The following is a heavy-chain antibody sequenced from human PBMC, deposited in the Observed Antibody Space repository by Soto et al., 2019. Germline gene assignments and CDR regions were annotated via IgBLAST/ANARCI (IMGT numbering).Heavy chain of an antibody. CDR3: ARDEGYYYGSGSYYTPGTFDC. D-gene: IGHD3-10*01. CDR2: ISAYNGNT. CDR1: GYTFTSYG. J-gene: IGHJ4*02. Sequence: QVQLVQSGAEVKKPGASVKVSCKASGYTFTSYGISWVRQAPGQGLEWMGWISAYNGNTNYAQKLKGRVTMTTDKSTSTTYMELRSLGSYDTAVYYCARDEGYYYGSGSYYTPGTFDCWCQGTLVTVSS. V-gene: IGHV1-18*01.